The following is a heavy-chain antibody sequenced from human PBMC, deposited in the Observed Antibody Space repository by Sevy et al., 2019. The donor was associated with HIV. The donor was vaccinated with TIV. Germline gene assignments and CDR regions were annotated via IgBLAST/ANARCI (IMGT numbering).Heavy chain of an antibody. CDR1: GGPISRYY. CDR2: IFYSGST. J-gene: IGHJ4*02. CDR3: ARSSDSSGSYGEIFDY. Sequence: SETLSLTCTVSGGPISRYYWSWIRQPPGKGLEWIGYIFYSGSTNSIPSLKSRVSISIDTSKNQLSLRLSSVTAADTAVYYCARSSDSSGSYGEIFDYWGQGALVTVSS. D-gene: IGHD3-22*01. V-gene: IGHV4-59*12.